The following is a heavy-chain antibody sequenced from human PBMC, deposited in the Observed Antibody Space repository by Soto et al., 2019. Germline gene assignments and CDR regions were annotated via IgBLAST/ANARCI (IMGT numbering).Heavy chain of an antibody. V-gene: IGHV4-34*01. D-gene: IGHD3-22*01. CDR3: VRKSLINIIVVNRGYYFDY. CDR2: INHSGST. J-gene: IGHJ4*02. Sequence: QVQLQPWGAGLLKPSETLSLTCAVYGGSFSGYYWRWIRQPPGKGLDWIGEINHSGSTNYNPSLTIRVTISVYTAMIQYSLKLSSVTAADTAVYYCVRKSLINIIVVNRGYYFDYWGQGTLVNVSS. CDR1: GGSFSGYY.